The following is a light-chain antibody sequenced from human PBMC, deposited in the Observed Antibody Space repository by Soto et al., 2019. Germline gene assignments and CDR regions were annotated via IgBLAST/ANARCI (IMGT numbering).Light chain of an antibody. CDR3: CSYEVTSRV. CDR1: SSDVGAYNY. CDR2: DVN. V-gene: IGLV2-11*01. Sequence: QSALTQPRSVSGSPGHSVTISCTGTSSDVGAYNYVSWYQHHPGKAPKLIIYDVNKRPSGVPDRFSGSKSGNTASLTISWLQAEDEADYYCCSYEVTSRVFGGGTKLTVL. J-gene: IGLJ3*02.